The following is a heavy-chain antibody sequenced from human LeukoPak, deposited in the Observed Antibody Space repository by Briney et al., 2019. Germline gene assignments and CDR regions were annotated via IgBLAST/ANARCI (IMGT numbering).Heavy chain of an antibody. V-gene: IGHV1-69*13. CDR2: IIPIFGTA. CDR1: GGTFSSYA. CDR3: ARGREIAAAGTISYYYYYMDV. J-gene: IGHJ6*03. D-gene: IGHD6-13*01. Sequence: GASVKVSCKASGGTFSSYAISWVRQAPGQGLEWMGGIIPIFGTANYAQKFQGRVTITADESTSTAYMELSSLRSEDTAVYYCARGREIAAAGTISYYYYYMDVWGKGTTVTISS.